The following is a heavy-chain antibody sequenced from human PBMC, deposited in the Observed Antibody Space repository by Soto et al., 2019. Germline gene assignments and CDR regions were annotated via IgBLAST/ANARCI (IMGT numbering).Heavy chain of an antibody. CDR1: GGSVSSGSYY. V-gene: IGHV4-61*01. CDR3: ARDVSRYYYYGMDV. CDR2: IYYSGST. J-gene: IGHJ6*02. D-gene: IGHD6-25*01. Sequence: SETMCLTCTVSGGSVSSGSYYWSWIRQPPGKGLEWIGYIYYSGSTNYNPSLKSRVTISVDTSKNQFSLKLSSVTAADTAVYYCARDVSRYYYYGMDVWGQGTTVTVSS.